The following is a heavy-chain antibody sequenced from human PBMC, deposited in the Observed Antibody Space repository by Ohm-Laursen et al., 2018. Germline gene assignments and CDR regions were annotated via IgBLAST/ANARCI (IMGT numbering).Heavy chain of an antibody. J-gene: IGHJ6*02. CDR3: ARDCSSTSCYGDSTYNYYGLDV. CDR2: IYYSGIT. V-gene: IGHV4-59*01. D-gene: IGHD2-2*01. CDR1: GDSIRNYY. Sequence: TLSLTCTVSGDSIRNYYWSWIRQPPGKGLEWIGFIYYSGITNYNPSLKSRVTISVDTSKKQFSLKLTSVTAADTAVYYCARDCSSTSCYGDSTYNYYGLDVWGQGTTVTVSS.